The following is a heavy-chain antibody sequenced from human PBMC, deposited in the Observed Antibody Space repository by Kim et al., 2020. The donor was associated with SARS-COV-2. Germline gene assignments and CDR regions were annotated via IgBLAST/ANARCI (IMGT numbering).Heavy chain of an antibody. CDR3: AKSGLSEGGYYYYGMDV. CDR1: GFTFSSYA. D-gene: IGHD3-10*01. CDR2: ISGSGGST. V-gene: IGHV3-23*01. J-gene: IGHJ6*02. Sequence: GGSLRLSCAASGFTFSSYAMSWVRQAPGKGLEWVSAISGSGGSTYYADSVKGRFTISRDNSKNTLYLQMNSLRAEDTAVYYCAKSGLSEGGYYYYGMDVWGQGTTVTVSS.